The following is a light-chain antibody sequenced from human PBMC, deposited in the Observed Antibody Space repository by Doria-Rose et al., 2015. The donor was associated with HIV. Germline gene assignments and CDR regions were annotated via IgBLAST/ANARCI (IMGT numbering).Light chain of an antibody. CDR3: QQYYDTPS. J-gene: IGKJ3*01. CDR1: QSLLYTSKNY. V-gene: IGKV4-1*01. CDR2: CAS. Sequence: DIRVTQSPESLGMSLGERATLNCKSNQSLLYTSKNYLAWYQQKPGQPPKWLIYCASTRQSGVPARFSGSGSGTDFTLTISSLEAEDVAVYYCQQYYDTPSFGPGTTVDIK.